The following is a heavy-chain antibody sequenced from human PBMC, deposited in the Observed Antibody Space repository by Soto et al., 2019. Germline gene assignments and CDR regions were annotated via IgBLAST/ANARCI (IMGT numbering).Heavy chain of an antibody. V-gene: IGHV3-23*01. CDR3: ASLTGAAAGTSGF. J-gene: IGHJ4*02. CDR1: GFTFSSYA. Sequence: GGSLRLSCAASGFTFSSYAMSWVRQAPGKGLEWVSAISGSGGSTYYADSVKGRFTISRDNAKNSLYLQMNSLRAEDTAVYYCASLTGAAAGTSGFWGQGTLVTVSS. D-gene: IGHD6-13*01. CDR2: ISGSGGST.